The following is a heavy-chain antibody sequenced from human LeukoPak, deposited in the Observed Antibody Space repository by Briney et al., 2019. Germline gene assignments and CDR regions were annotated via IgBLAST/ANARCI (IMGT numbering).Heavy chain of an antibody. V-gene: IGHV1-46*01. CDR2: INPSGGST. Sequence: ASVTVSCKASGYTFTSYYMHWVRQAPGQGLEWMGIINPSGGSTSYAQKFQGRVTMTRDMSTSTVYMELSSLRSEDTAVYYCARESEVVPAEGYMDVWGKVTTVTVSS. D-gene: IGHD2-2*01. CDR1: GYTFTSYY. CDR3: ARESEVVPAEGYMDV. J-gene: IGHJ6*03.